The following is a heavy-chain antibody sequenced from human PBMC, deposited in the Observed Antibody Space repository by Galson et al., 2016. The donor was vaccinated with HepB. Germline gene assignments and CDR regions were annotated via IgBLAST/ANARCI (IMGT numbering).Heavy chain of an antibody. CDR2: IWYDGRNK. Sequence: SLRLSCAASGFSFSSYGMHWVRQAPGKGLEWVAVIWYDGRNKDYADSVKGRFTISRDNSKNTVFLQINSLRVDDTAVYFCARGDFYDSSGYLAHWGQGTLVTVSS. CDR3: ARGDFYDSSGYLAH. V-gene: IGHV3-33*01. CDR1: GFSFSSYG. J-gene: IGHJ4*02. D-gene: IGHD3-22*01.